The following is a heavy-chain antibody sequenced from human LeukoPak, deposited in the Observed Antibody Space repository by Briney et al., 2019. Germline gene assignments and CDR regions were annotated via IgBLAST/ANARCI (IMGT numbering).Heavy chain of an antibody. CDR2: INGGGGST. D-gene: IGHD1-14*01. Sequence: GGSLRLSCAASGFTFSNYAMNWVRQAPGKGLEWVSSINGGGGSTYYADSVKGRFTISRDNSKNTLYLQMNNLRAEDTAVYYCAKPAKTDYADYWGQGTLVTVSS. CDR1: GFTFSNYA. V-gene: IGHV3-23*01. J-gene: IGHJ4*02. CDR3: AKPAKTDYADY.